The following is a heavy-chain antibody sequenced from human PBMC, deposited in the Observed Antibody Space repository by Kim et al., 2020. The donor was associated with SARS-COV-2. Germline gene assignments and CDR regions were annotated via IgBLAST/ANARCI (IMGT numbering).Heavy chain of an antibody. CDR2: IYYSGST. CDR1: GGSISGYY. CDR3: ARHKSSGSYYFDY. D-gene: IGHD1-26*01. J-gene: IGHJ4*02. V-gene: IGHV4-59*08. Sequence: SETLSLTCTVSGGSISGYYWSWIRQPPGKGLEWIGYIYYSGSTNYNPSLKSRVTISVDTSKNQFSLKLSSVTAADTAVYYCARHKSSGSYYFDYWGQGTLVTVSS.